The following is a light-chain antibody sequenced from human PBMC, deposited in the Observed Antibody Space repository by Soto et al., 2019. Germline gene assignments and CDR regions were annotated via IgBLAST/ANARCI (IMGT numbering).Light chain of an antibody. CDR1: QSISSW. Sequence: DIQMTQSPSTQSASVGDRVTIACRASQSISSWLAWYQQKQGKAPKLLIYKASSVESGVPSRFSGSGSGTEFTLAISGLQPDDLATYYCQQYSTYPFTFGPGTKVEIK. CDR3: QQYSTYPFT. J-gene: IGKJ3*01. V-gene: IGKV1-5*03. CDR2: KAS.